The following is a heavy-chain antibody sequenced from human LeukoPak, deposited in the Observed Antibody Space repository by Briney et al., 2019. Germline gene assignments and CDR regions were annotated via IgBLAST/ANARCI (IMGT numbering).Heavy chain of an antibody. CDR1: GYTFTGYD. Sequence: GASVKVSCKASGYTFTGYDIHWVRQAPGQGLEWMGWINPNSGDTNYVQKFQGRVTMTRDKSISTAYMEVSSLRSDDTAMYYCARSAVTYNDYWGQGTLVTVSS. J-gene: IGHJ4*02. D-gene: IGHD4-17*01. CDR3: ARSAVTYNDY. V-gene: IGHV1-2*02. CDR2: INPNSGDT.